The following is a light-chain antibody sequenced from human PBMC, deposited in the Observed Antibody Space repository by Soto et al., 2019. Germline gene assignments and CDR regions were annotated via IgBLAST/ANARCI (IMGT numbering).Light chain of an antibody. CDR2: AVS. J-gene: IGLJ6*01. CDR1: NSEVGRYNF. Sequence: QSALTQPRSVSGSPGRSVAISCTGTNSEVGRYNFVSWYQQLPGKAPKLLISAVSQRPSGVPDRFSGSKSGNTASLTISGLQADDEADYFCYSYAATAIWVFGTGPQV. CDR3: YSYAATAIWV. V-gene: IGLV2-11*01.